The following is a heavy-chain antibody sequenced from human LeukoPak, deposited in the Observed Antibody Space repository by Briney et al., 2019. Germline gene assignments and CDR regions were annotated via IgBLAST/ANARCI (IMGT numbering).Heavy chain of an antibody. CDR1: GGSISSGGYY. Sequence: SQTLSLTCTVSGGSISSGGYYWSWIRQPPGKGLECIGYMYYSGSTNYNPSLKSRVTISVDTSKNQFSLKLSSVTAADTAVYYCARDFSAAFDIWGQGTMVAVSS. V-gene: IGHV4-61*08. CDR3: ARDFSAAFDI. D-gene: IGHD2/OR15-2a*01. CDR2: MYYSGST. J-gene: IGHJ3*02.